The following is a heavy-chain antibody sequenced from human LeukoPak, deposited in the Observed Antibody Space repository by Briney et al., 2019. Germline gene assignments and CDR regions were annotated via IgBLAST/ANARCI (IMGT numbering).Heavy chain of an antibody. V-gene: IGHV4-39*01. CDR1: GGSISSSSYY. CDR3: ARLRDDFWSGYSYRYFDY. Sequence: SETLSLTCTVSGGSISSSSYYWGWIRQPPGKGLEWFGSIYYSVSTYYNPSLKSRVTISVDTSKNQFSLKLRSVTAADTAVYYCARLRDDFWSGYSYRYFDYWGQGTLVTVSS. CDR2: IYYSVST. J-gene: IGHJ4*02. D-gene: IGHD3-3*01.